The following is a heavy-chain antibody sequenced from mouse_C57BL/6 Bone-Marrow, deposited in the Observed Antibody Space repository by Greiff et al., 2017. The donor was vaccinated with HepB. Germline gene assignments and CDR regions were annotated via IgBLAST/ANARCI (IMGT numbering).Heavy chain of an antibody. Sequence: QVQLQQSGPELVKPGASVKISCKASGYAFSSSWMNWVMQRYGKGLEWIGRIYPGDDDTNDNGKFKCKATLTADKSSRTVYMQLSILTSEDSAVYVCASSNTTATTVVDWYFDVWGTGTTVTVSS. D-gene: IGHD1-1*01. CDR2: IYPGDDDT. V-gene: IGHV1-82*01. J-gene: IGHJ1*03. CDR1: GYAFSSSW. CDR3: ASSNTTATTVVDWYFDV.